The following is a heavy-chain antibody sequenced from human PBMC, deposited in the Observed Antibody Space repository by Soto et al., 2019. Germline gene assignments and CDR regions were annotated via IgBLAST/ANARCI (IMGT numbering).Heavy chain of an antibody. V-gene: IGHV1-69*06. CDR3: ARDYLRTTSSGFYYGIDV. CDR1: GGTVNNYV. J-gene: IGHJ6*02. Sequence: SVKVSCKVSGGTVNNYVVNWVRQAPGQGLEWMGGTFPISGTSYYAQKFQGRVTLSADKSTSTAYMELSSLKSEDTALYYCARDYLRTTSSGFYYGIDVWGQGTTVTVSS. CDR2: TFPISGTS. D-gene: IGHD6-6*01.